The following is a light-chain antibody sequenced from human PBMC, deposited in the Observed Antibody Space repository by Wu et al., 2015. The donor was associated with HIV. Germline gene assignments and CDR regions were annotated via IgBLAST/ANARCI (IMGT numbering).Light chain of an antibody. J-gene: IGKJ2*03. CDR1: QSITNY. CDR2: AAS. Sequence: DIQMTQSPSSLSASVGDRVTITCRASQSITNYLNWYQQKPGKTPKLLIYAASTLQSGVPSRFSGSGSGTDFSLTINSLQPEDFATYFCQQSFSTPYSFGQGTELAIK. CDR3: QQSFSTPYS. V-gene: IGKV1-39*01.